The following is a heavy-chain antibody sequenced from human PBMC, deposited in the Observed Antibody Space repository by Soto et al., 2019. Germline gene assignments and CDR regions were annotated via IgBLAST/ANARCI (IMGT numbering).Heavy chain of an antibody. CDR3: AKDSSYDSSGYYGNGMDV. CDR1: GFTFSSYG. J-gene: IGHJ6*02. CDR2: ISYDGSNK. D-gene: IGHD3-22*01. Sequence: GGSLRLSCAASGFTFSSYGMHWVRQAPGKGLEWVAVISYDGSNKYYADSVKGRFTISRDNSKNTLYLQMNSLRAEDTAVYYCAKDSSYDSSGYYGNGMDVWGQGTTVTVSS. V-gene: IGHV3-30*18.